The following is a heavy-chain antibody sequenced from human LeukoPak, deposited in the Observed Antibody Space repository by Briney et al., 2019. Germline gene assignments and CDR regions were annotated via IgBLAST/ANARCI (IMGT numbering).Heavy chain of an antibody. CDR1: GGSISSDSYY. CDR2: IFHSGST. CDR3: ARENVVGGVTSYFDY. Sequence: SETLSLTCTVSGGSISSDSYYWSWIRQLPGQGLEWIGYIFHSGSTYYSPSLKSRVTISVDPSKNQFSLKVSSVSAADTAVYHCARENVVGGVTSYFDYWGQGILVTVSS. V-gene: IGHV4-31*03. J-gene: IGHJ4*02. D-gene: IGHD3-10*01.